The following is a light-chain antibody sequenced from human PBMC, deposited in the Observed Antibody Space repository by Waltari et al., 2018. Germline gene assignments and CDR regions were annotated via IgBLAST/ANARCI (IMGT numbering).Light chain of an antibody. CDR1: SSNIGSNY. V-gene: IGLV1-47*01. CDR2: KNN. J-gene: IGLJ3*02. Sequence: QSVLTQPPSASGTPGQKVTISCNGSSSNIGSNYVYWYQQLPGTAPKLLIFKNNQRPSGGPDRFSDSKSGTSASRAINGLRSEDEAEYYCAAWDDSLSGLVLGGGTKVTVL. CDR3: AAWDDSLSGLV.